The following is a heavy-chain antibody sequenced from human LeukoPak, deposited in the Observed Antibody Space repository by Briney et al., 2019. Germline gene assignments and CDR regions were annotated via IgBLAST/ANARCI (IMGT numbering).Heavy chain of an antibody. J-gene: IGHJ4*02. D-gene: IGHD5-24*01. Sequence: GGSLRLSCAASGFTFSTFAMQWVRQAPEKGLEYVSGINTDGGTTFYANSVKGRFTISRDNPKNTLYLQMGSLRAEDTAVYYCARVGVATNDYWGQGILVTVSS. V-gene: IGHV3-64*01. CDR1: GFTFSTFA. CDR2: INTDGGTT. CDR3: ARVGVATNDY.